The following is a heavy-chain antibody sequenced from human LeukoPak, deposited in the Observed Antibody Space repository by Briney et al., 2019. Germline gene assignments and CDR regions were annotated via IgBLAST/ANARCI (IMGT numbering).Heavy chain of an antibody. CDR1: GFTFASSA. CDR2: IVVGSGNT. CDR3: AAREWLLADAFDI. V-gene: IGHV1-58*02. J-gene: IGHJ3*02. D-gene: IGHD3-3*01. Sequence: ASVKVSCKASGFTFASSAMQWVRQAHGQRLEWIGWIVVGSGNTNYAQKFQERVTITRDMSTSTAYMELSSLRSEDTAVYYCAAREWLLADAFDIWGQGTMVTVSS.